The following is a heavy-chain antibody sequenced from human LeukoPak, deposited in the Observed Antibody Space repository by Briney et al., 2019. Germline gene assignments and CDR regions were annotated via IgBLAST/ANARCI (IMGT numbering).Heavy chain of an antibody. CDR2: INPNSGGT. CDR3: ARVPNLGYCSGGSCYWYNWFDP. Sequence: ASVKVSCKASGYTFTGYYMHWVRQAPGQGLEWMGWINPNSGGTNYAQKFQGRVTMTRDTSISTAYMELSRLRSDDTAVYYCARVPNLGYCSGGSCYWYNWFDPWGQGTLVTVSS. V-gene: IGHV1-2*02. J-gene: IGHJ5*02. D-gene: IGHD2-15*01. CDR1: GYTFTGYY.